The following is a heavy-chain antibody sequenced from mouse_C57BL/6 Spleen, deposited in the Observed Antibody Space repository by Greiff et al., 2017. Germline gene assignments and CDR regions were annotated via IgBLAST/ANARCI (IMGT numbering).Heavy chain of an antibody. D-gene: IGHD1-1*01. CDR2: IDPETGGT. V-gene: IGHV1-15*01. Sequence: QVQLKESGAELVRPGASVTLSCKASGYTFTDYEMHWVKQTPVHGLEWIGAIDPETGGTAYNQKFKGKAILTADKSSSKAYMELRSLTSEDSAVYYCKRGRGDYYGSSAYFDYWGQGTTLTVSS. J-gene: IGHJ2*01. CDR1: GYTFTDYE. CDR3: KRGRGDYYGSSAYFDY.